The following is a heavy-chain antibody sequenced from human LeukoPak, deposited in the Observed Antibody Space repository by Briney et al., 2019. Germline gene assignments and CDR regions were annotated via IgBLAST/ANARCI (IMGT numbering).Heavy chain of an antibody. V-gene: IGHV3-23*01. CDR1: GFTFSSYA. D-gene: IGHD6-19*01. CDR3: AKALAVAGMSAGFDY. CDR2: ISGSGGST. J-gene: IGHJ4*02. Sequence: PGGSLRLSCAASGFTFSSYAMSWVRQAPGKGLEWVSAISGSGGSTYYADSVKGRFTISRDNSKNTLYLQVNSLRAEDTAVYYCAKALAVAGMSAGFDYWGQGTLVTVSS.